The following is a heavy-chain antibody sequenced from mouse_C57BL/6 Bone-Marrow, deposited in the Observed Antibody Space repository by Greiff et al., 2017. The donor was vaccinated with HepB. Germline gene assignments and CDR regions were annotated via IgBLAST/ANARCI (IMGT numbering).Heavy chain of an antibody. J-gene: IGHJ3*01. CDR2: ILTSIGRT. Sequence: QVQLQQSGSELRSPGSSVKLSCKDSDSEVFPIAYMSWVRQKPGHGSEWVRGILTSIGRTIYGEKFEDKATLDADTLSNTAYLELNSLTSEDSAFYYGARPAYGSSYCFAYWGQGTLVTVSA. CDR1: DSEVFPIAY. CDR3: ARPAYGSSYCFAY. D-gene: IGHD1-1*01. V-gene: IGHV15-2*01.